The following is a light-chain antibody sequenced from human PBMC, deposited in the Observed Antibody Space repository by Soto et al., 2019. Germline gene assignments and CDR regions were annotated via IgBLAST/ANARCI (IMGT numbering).Light chain of an antibody. CDR3: LQHISYPWT. CDR1: QGIRND. J-gene: IGKJ1*01. V-gene: IGKV1-17*01. CDR2: TAS. Sequence: DIQMTQSPSSLSASVGYRVTITCRAGQGIRNDLGWYQQKPGKVPKRLIYTASNLQSWVPSRFSGSGSWTDFTLTISSLQPEDCATDYCLQHISYPWTFGQGTKVAIK.